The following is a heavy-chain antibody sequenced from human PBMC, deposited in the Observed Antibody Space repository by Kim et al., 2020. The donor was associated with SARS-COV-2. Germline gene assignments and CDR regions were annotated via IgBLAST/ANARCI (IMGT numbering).Heavy chain of an antibody. D-gene: IGHD1-26*01. J-gene: IGHJ4*02. CDR3: AKAMGRVGAKGFGY. V-gene: IGHV3-33*06. CDR1: GFTFSSYA. CDR2: IWYDGSNK. Sequence: GGSLRLSCAASGFTFSSYAMHWVRQAPGKGLEWVAVIWYDGSNKYYADSVKGRFTISRDNSKNTLYLQMNSLRAEDTAVYYCAKAMGRVGAKGFGYWGQGTLVTVSS.